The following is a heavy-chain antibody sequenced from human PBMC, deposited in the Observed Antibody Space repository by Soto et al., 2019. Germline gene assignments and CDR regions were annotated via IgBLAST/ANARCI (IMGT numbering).Heavy chain of an antibody. CDR2: IDPGDSAT. J-gene: IGHJ6*02. CDR1: GYSFTSYW. Sequence: PGESLKISCNGSGYSFTSYWNGWVRQMPGKVLEWMGIIDPGDSATRYIPSFHGQVTISADKSISTAYLQWSSLKASDTAMYYCARHGSETSYYYFWSGFPGGRGMDVWGPGTTVTVSS. V-gene: IGHV5-51*01. CDR3: ARHGSETSYYYFWSGFPGGRGMDV. D-gene: IGHD3-3*01.